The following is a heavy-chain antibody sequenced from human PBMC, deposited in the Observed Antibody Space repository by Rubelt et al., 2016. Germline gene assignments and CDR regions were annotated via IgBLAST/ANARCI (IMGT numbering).Heavy chain of an antibody. Sequence: KKPGESLKISCKGSGYSFTSYWIGWVRQMPGKGLEWMGIIYPGDSDTRYSPSFQGQVTISADKSISTAYLQWSSLKASDTAMHYCARLRTAAAGYESGRNYFDYWGQGTLVTVSS. V-gene: IGHV5-51*01. CDR3: ARLRTAAAGYESGRNYFDY. J-gene: IGHJ4*02. CDR1: GYSFTSYW. D-gene: IGHD6-13*01. CDR2: IYPGDSDT.